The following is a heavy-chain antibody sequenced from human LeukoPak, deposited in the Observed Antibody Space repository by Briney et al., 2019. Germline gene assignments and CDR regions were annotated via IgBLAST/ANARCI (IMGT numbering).Heavy chain of an antibody. V-gene: IGHV3-23*01. D-gene: IGHD6-19*01. J-gene: IGHJ3*02. CDR1: GFTFSSYA. Sequence: GGSLRLSCAASGFTFSSYAMSWVRQAPGTGLEWVSVISGSGSTYYADSVKGRFTISRDNSQNTLFLQMNSLRVEDTAVYYCARGGDSSGLTRSAFDIWGQGTMVTVSS. CDR3: ARGGDSSGLTRSAFDI. CDR2: ISGSGST.